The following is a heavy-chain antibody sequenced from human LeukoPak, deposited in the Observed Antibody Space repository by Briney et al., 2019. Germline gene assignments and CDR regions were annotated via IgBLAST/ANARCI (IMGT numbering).Heavy chain of an antibody. D-gene: IGHD1-1*01. CDR3: ARRTTGTHADAFDL. J-gene: IGHJ3*01. CDR1: GGSISSGSYL. V-gene: IGHV4-39*01. Sequence: SETLSLTCTVSGGSISSGSYLWGWIRQPPGKGLEWIGSIHYSGTTYYNPSLKSPVTISVDTTKNQFSLKLSSVTAADTAVYYCARRTTGTHADAFDLWGQGTMVTVSS. CDR2: IHYSGTT.